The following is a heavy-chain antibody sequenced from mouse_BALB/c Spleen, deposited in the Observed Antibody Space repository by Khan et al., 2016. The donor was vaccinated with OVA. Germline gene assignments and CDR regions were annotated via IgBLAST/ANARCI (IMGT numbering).Heavy chain of an antibody. J-gene: IGHJ3*01. CDR1: GYSITSEYT. D-gene: IGHD2-2*01. CDR3: ARNDYYGDDPFTY. Sequence: VQLQESGPGLVKPSQSLSLSCTVTGYSITSEYTWNWIRQFPRNKLELMGDINYSGNTRYNPSFKSRTSITRDKSKNQASLQLNPLTTEDTATYYCARNDYYGDDPFTYWGQGTLVTVSA. CDR2: INYSGNT. V-gene: IGHV3-2*02.